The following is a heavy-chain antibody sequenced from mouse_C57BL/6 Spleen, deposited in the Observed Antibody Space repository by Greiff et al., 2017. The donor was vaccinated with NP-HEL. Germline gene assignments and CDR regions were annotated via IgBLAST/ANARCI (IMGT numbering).Heavy chain of an antibody. CDR2: ISDGGSYT. Sequence: EVRLVESGGGLVKPGGSLKLSCAASGFTFSSYAMSWVRQTPEKRLEWVATISDGGSYTYYPDNVKGRFTISRDNAKNNLYLQMSHLKSEDTAMYYCARDTGDWYFDVWGTGTTVTVSS. CDR3: ARDTGDWYFDV. V-gene: IGHV5-4*01. CDR1: GFTFSSYA. D-gene: IGHD4-1*01. J-gene: IGHJ1*03.